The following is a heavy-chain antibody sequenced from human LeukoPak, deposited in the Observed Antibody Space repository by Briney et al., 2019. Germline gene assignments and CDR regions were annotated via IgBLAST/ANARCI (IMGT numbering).Heavy chain of an antibody. CDR3: ARQGNCGGGSCYNWFGP. Sequence: SETLSLTCAVSGYSISRGYYWGWIRQPPGKGLEWIGTIYHSGTIYYNPSLKSRVTISVDTSQNQFSLKVTSVTAADTAVYYCARQGNCGGGSCYNWFGPWGQGTLLTVSS. V-gene: IGHV4-38-2*01. CDR2: IYHSGTI. J-gene: IGHJ5*02. D-gene: IGHD2-15*01. CDR1: GYSISRGYY.